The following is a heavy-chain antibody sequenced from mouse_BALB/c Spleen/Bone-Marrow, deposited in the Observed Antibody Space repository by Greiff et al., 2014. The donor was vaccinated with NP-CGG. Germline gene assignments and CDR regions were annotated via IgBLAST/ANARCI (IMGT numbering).Heavy chain of an antibody. CDR3: ARHEDRLRAWFAY. V-gene: IGHV1-62-2*01. Sequence: LEESGAELVKPGASVRLSCKASGYTFTEYIIHWVKQRSGQGLEWIGWFYPGSGSIKYNEKFKDKATLTADKSSSTVYTELSRLTSEDSAVYFCARHEDRLRAWFAYWGQGTLVTVSA. CDR1: GYTFTEYI. CDR2: FYPGSGSI. D-gene: IGHD3-2*02. J-gene: IGHJ3*01.